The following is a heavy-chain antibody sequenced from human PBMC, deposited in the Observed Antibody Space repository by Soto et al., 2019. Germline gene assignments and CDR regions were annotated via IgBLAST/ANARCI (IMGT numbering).Heavy chain of an antibody. CDR3: AKVRSNGGSSYYFDW. CDR1: GFTFSNYI. D-gene: IGHD2-8*01. V-gene: IGHV3-23*01. Sequence: GGSLRLSCAASGFTFSNYIMSWVRQAPGKGLEWVSAISGSGAGTYYADSVKGRFTISRDNSKNTLYLQMNSLRAEDTAVYYCAKVRSNGGSSYYFDWWGQGTLVTVSS. J-gene: IGHJ4*02. CDR2: ISGSGAGT.